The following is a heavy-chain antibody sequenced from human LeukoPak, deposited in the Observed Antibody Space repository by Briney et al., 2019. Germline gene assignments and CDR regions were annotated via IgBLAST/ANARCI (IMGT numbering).Heavy chain of an antibody. J-gene: IGHJ5*02. V-gene: IGHV3-21*01. CDR2: ISSSSTDI. Sequence: GGSLRLSCAASGFTFRTYSMNWVRQAPEKGLEWVSSISSSSTDIYYADSVKGRFTISRDNAKNSLYLQMTSLRAEDTAVYYCARDYGGNSWFDPWGQGTLVTVSS. CDR3: ARDYGGNSWFDP. CDR1: GFTFRTYS. D-gene: IGHD4-23*01.